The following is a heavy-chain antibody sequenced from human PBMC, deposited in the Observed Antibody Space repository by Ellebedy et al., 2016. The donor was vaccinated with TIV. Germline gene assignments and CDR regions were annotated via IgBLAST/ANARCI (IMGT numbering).Heavy chain of an antibody. V-gene: IGHV3-13*01. D-gene: IGHD3-10*01. CDR2: SGAAGDT. CDR1: GFSLTGSD. CDR3: ARGGPGGDNWFFGL. J-gene: IGHJ2*01. Sequence: GESLKISCAASGFSLTGSDLHWVRRPAGKGPEWVSASGAAGDTYYPDSVRGRFTISRESAKNSFYLQMNSLTAGDTAVYYCARGGPGGDNWFFGLWGRGTRVTVSS.